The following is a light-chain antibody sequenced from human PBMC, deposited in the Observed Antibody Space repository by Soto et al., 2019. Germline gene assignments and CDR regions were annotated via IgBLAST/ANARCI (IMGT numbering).Light chain of an antibody. CDR3: QQSYSTPYT. CDR2: AAS. CDR1: QSISSY. V-gene: IGKV1-39*01. Sequence: DIQMTQSPSSLSASVGDRVTITCRASQSISSYLNWYQQKPGKAPKLLIYAASSLQSGVPSRFSGSESGTDFTLTISSLQPEDFATYYCQQSYSTPYTFGQGIKLEMK. J-gene: IGKJ2*01.